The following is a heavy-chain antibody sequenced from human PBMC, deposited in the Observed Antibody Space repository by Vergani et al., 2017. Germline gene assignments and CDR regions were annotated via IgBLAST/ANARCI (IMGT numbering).Heavy chain of an antibody. V-gene: IGHV3-30*04. CDR2: ISYDGSNK. Sequence: QVQLVESGGGVVQPGRSLRLSCAASGFTFSSYAMHWVRQAPGKGLEWVAVISYDGSNKYYADSVKGRFTISRDNSKNSLYLQMNSLRAEDTAVYYCARTGFVLMVYAIDSFDYWGQGTLVTVSS. CDR3: ARTGFVLMVYAIDSFDY. J-gene: IGHJ4*02. D-gene: IGHD2-8*01. CDR1: GFTFSSYA.